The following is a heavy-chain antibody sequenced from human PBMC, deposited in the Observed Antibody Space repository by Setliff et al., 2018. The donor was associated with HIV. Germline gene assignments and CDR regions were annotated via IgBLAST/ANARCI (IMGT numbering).Heavy chain of an antibody. CDR1: GFTFSIHG. CDR2: IRNDGSDI. V-gene: IGHV3-30*02. D-gene: IGHD2-15*01. J-gene: IGHJ3*02. CDR3: MADTRRPDAFDI. Sequence: PGGSLRLSCAASGFTFSIHGMQWVRQAPGKGLEWVAFIRNDGSDINYADSVKGRFTISRDNSKYTLFLQMSSLKVEDTAVYYCMADTRRPDAFDIWGRGTMVTVSS.